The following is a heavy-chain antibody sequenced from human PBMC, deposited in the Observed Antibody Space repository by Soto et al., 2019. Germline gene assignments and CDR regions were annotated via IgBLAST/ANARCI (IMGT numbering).Heavy chain of an antibody. CDR2: FDPEDGET. CDR3: ATAPPLKQPAAPPGYYFDY. J-gene: IGHJ4*02. D-gene: IGHD6-13*01. Sequence: ASVKVSCKVSGYTLTELSMHWVRQAPGKGLEWMGGFDPEDGETIYAQKFQGRVTMTEDTSTDTAYMELSSLRSEDTAVYYCATAPPLKQPAAPPGYYFDYWGQGTLVTVSS. CDR1: GYTLTELS. V-gene: IGHV1-24*01.